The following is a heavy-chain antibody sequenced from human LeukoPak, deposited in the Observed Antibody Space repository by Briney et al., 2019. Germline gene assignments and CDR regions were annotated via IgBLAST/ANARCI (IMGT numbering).Heavy chain of an antibody. Sequence: GGSLRLSCAASGFTFSSYEMNWVRQAPGKGLEWVSYISSSGSTIYYADSVKGRFTISRDNAKNSLYLQMNSLRAEDTAVYYCARDRDIVVGAFYAFDIWGQGTMVTVSS. V-gene: IGHV3-48*03. D-gene: IGHD2-21*01. CDR1: GFTFSSYE. CDR3: ARDRDIVVGAFYAFDI. J-gene: IGHJ3*02. CDR2: ISSSGSTI.